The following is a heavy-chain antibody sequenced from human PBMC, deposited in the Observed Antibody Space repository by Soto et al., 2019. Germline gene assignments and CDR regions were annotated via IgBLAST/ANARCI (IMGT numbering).Heavy chain of an antibody. CDR1: GGSISSSNW. D-gene: IGHD4-17*01. CDR3: ARLTVTTLADYYYGMDV. V-gene: IGHV4-4*02. Sequence: QVQLQESGPGLVKPSGTLSLTCAVSGGSISSSNWWSWVRQPPGKGLEWIGEIYHSGSTNYNPSLQSRVTISVDKSKNQFSLQLSSVTAADTAVYYCARLTVTTLADYYYGMDVWGQGTTVTVSS. J-gene: IGHJ6*02. CDR2: IYHSGST.